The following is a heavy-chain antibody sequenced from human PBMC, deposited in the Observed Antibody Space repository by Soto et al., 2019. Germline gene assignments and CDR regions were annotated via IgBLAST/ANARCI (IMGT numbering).Heavy chain of an antibody. D-gene: IGHD3-3*01. J-gene: IGHJ4*02. Sequence: QVQLVESGGGVVQPGRSLRLSCAASGFTFSSYGMHWVRQAPGKGLEWVAVISYDGSNKYYADSVKGRFTMSRDNSKNSLYLQMNSLRAEDTAVYYCAKEGTTAYDFWSGYPAYWGQGTLVTVSS. CDR3: AKEGTTAYDFWSGYPAY. CDR1: GFTFSSYG. V-gene: IGHV3-30*18. CDR2: ISYDGSNK.